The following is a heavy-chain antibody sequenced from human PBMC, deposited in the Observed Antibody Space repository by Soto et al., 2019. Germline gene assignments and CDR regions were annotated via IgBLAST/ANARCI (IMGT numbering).Heavy chain of an antibody. CDR1: GFRFSLYA. Sequence: QVQLVESGRGVVQPGRSLRLSCAASGFRFSLYAMHWVRQAPGKGLEWVSVISYDGSNKYYTDSVKGRFTISRDNFKNTVYLQMNSLRAEDTAVYYCARDRGGACSGGSCYSFWGQGTLVTVSS. V-gene: IGHV3-30-3*01. J-gene: IGHJ4*02. CDR3: ARDRGGACSGGSCYSF. D-gene: IGHD2-15*01. CDR2: ISYDGSNK.